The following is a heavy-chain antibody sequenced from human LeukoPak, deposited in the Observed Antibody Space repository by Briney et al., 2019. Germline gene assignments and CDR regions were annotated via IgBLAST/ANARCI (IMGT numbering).Heavy chain of an antibody. V-gene: IGHV3-7*01. CDR1: GFTFSSYW. J-gene: IGHJ4*02. D-gene: IGHD3-10*01. CDR2: IKPDGREK. CDR3: ARERMYSGSGSTYPYYDY. Sequence: PGGSLRLSCAASGFTFSSYWMSWVRQSPGKGLERVANIKPDGREKYFMDSVKGRFTTSRDNAKNALYLEMNSLRAEDTAEYFCARERMYSGSGSTYPYYDYWGQGTLVTVSS.